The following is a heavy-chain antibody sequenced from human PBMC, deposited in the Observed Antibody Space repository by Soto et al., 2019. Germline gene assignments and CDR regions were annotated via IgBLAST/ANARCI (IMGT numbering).Heavy chain of an antibody. CDR1: GGSISSGGYY. V-gene: IGHV4-31*03. Sequence: QVQLQESGPGLVKPSQTLSLTCTVSGGSISSGGYYWSWIRQHPGKGLEWIGYIYYSGSTYYNPSLKSRVTISVDTSKNQFSLKLSSVTDADTAGYYCAREEGGGYDHRWFDPWGQGTLVTVSS. J-gene: IGHJ5*02. CDR2: IYYSGST. CDR3: AREEGGGYDHRWFDP. D-gene: IGHD5-12*01.